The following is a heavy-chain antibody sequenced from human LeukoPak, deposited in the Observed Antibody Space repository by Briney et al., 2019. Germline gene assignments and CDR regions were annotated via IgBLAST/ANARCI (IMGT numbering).Heavy chain of an antibody. V-gene: IGHV3-74*01. D-gene: IGHD2-8*02. CDR3: AREYYTGGFDY. CDR2: LNGDGTST. J-gene: IGHJ4*02. CDR1: GFTFSSYW. Sequence: PGGSLRLSCAASGFTFSSYWMHWVRQAPGKGLVWASRLNGDGTSTSYADSVKGRFTISRDNAKNTLYLQMNSLRAEDTAVYYCAREYYTGGFDYWGQGTLVTVSS.